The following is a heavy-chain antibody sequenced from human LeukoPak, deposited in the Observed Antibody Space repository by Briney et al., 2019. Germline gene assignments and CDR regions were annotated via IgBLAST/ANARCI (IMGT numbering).Heavy chain of an antibody. CDR3: VRDVDY. V-gene: IGHV4-38-2*02. CDR1: GGSISSYY. J-gene: IGHJ4*02. Sequence: SETLSLTCTVSGGSISSYYWSWIRQSPGKGLEWIGSIHHSGTTYYNSSLKSRVTISVDTSKNQFSLRLNSVIAADTAVYHCVRDVDYWGQGTLVTVSS. CDR2: IHHSGTT.